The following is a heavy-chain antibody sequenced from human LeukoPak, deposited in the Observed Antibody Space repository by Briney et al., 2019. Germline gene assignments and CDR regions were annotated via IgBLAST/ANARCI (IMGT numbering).Heavy chain of an antibody. CDR3: ATAGGSGWYRIVVY. Sequence: ASVKVSCKASGYTFTGYYMHWVRQAPGQGLEWMGWINPNSGGTNYAQKFQGRVTMTRDTSISTAYMELSRLRSDDTAVYYCATAGGSGWYRIVVYWGQGTLVTVSS. V-gene: IGHV1-2*02. CDR1: GYTFTGYY. CDR2: INPNSGGT. J-gene: IGHJ4*02. D-gene: IGHD6-19*01.